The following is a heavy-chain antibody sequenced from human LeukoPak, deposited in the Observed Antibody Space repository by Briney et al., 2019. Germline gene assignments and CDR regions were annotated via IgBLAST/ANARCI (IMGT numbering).Heavy chain of an antibody. Sequence: PGGSLRLSCAASGFTFSSYGMHWVRQAPGKGLEWVAVISYDGSNKYYADSVKGRFTISRDNSKNTLYLQMNSLRAEDTAVYYCAKDPDYYDSSGYPDYWGQEPWSPSPQ. J-gene: IGHJ4*01. CDR2: ISYDGSNK. CDR1: GFTFSSYG. V-gene: IGHV3-30*18. CDR3: AKDPDYYDSSGYPDY. D-gene: IGHD3-22*01.